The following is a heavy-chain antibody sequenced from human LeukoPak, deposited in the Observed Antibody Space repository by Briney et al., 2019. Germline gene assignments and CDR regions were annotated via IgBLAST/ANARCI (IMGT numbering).Heavy chain of an antibody. J-gene: IGHJ4*02. CDR2: ITFNGDDT. D-gene: IGHD3-10*01. V-gene: IGHV3-64*01. CDR1: GFTLSNYA. CDR3: ARSFGSGSYIDY. Sequence: GGSLRLSCEASGFTLSNYAMHWVRQAPGKGLEYVSGITFNGDDTEYGNSVKGRSTISRDSAKNTLYLQMGSLRAEDMAVYYCARSFGSGSYIDYWGQGTLVIVSS.